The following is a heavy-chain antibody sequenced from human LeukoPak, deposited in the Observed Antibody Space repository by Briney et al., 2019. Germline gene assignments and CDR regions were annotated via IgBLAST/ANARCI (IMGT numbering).Heavy chain of an antibody. J-gene: IGHJ5*02. CDR1: GCTFTNYD. CDR3: ARGNIASTGLSWFDP. Sequence: ASVKVSCKASGCTFTNYDINWVRQTSGQGLEWMGWLNPNNGKRGYAQKFQGRVTITSDTSTSTAYIELSSLRSEDTAVYYCARGNIASTGLSWFDPWGQGTLVTVSS. CDR2: LNPNNGKR. V-gene: IGHV1-8*02. D-gene: IGHD6-13*01.